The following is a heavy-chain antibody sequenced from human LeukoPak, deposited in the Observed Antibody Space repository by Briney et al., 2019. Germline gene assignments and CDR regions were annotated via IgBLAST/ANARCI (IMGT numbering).Heavy chain of an antibody. V-gene: IGHV4-39*01. CDR3: ARHEPSSFYYESRGNWFDP. J-gene: IGHJ5*02. Sequence: SETLSLTCTVSGASISSRSYYWGWVRQPPGKGLEWVGSIYYSGSTYYNPSLQSRVTMSVDTSNNQVSLKVTSVTAADTAVYYCARHEPSSFYYESRGNWFDPWGQGTLVTVSS. CDR2: IYYSGST. D-gene: IGHD3-22*01. CDR1: GASISSRSYY.